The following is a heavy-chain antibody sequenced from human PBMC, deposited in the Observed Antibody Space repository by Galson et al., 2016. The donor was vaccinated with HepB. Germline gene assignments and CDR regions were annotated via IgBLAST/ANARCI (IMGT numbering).Heavy chain of an antibody. Sequence: SLRLSCAASGFTFSAYAMHWVRQGPGKGLEWVALISTDGGNEHYADSLKGRFTISRDNSKNILYLQMNSLRSEDTAVYYCARGADSGYDLGDDWGQGTLVTVSA. CDR1: GFTFSAYA. D-gene: IGHD5-12*01. J-gene: IGHJ1*01. V-gene: IGHV3-30*03. CDR2: ISTDGGNE. CDR3: ARGADSGYDLGDD.